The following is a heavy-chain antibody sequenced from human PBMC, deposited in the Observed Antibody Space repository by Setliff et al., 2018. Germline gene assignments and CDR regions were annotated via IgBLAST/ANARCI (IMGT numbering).Heavy chain of an antibody. CDR1: GFIFSPYA. J-gene: IGHJ6*03. CDR3: ARNGDVDTGFLGYYMDV. V-gene: IGHV3-48*01. Sequence: GSLRLSCEASGFIFSPYAMVWVRQAPGKGLEWVSYISSSSRTKYYADSVKGRFTISRDNAKNSLYLQMNSLRAEDTAVYYCARNGDVDTGFLGYYMDVWGKGTTVTVSS. CDR2: ISSSSRTK. D-gene: IGHD5-18*01.